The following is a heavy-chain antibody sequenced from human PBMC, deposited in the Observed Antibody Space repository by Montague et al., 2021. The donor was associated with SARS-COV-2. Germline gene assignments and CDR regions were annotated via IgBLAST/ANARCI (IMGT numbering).Heavy chain of an antibody. CDR3: ARHASWDGYYFDY. CDR2: IYHYGSA. D-gene: IGHD7-27*01. Sequence: SETLSLTCSVSGGSISSSNWSWIRQPPGEGLEWIGYIYHYGSAKYNPSLKSRVTISVDTSKNQFSLKLSSVTAADTAVYYCARHASWDGYYFDYWGQGTLVTVSS. CDR1: GGSISSSN. J-gene: IGHJ4*02. V-gene: IGHV4-59*08.